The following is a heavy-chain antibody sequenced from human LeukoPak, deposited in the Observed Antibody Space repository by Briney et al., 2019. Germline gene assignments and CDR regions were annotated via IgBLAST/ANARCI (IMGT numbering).Heavy chain of an antibody. D-gene: IGHD2-15*01. CDR1: GFTFSSYW. CDR2: IKQDGSEK. CDR3: AKDAVRYCSGGSCYLDY. J-gene: IGHJ4*02. Sequence: GGSLRLSCAASGFTFSSYWMSWVRQAPGKGLEWVANIKQDGSEKYYVDSVKGRFTISRDNAKNSLYLQMNSLRAEDTAVYYCAKDAVRYCSGGSCYLDYWGQGTLVTVSS. V-gene: IGHV3-7*01.